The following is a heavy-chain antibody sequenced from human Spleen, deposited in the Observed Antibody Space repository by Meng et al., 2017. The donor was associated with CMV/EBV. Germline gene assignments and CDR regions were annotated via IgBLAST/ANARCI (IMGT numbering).Heavy chain of an antibody. CDR3: ARVQEHTSLGNYWFDP. CDR1: GASIATAKW. CDR2: IDHSGNT. D-gene: IGHD5-18*01. Sequence: SETLSLTCAVSGASIATAKWWTWVRQPPGNGLEWVGEIDHSGNTNSNPSLESRLTLSLDTSKNHLSLTMTSVTADDTAIYYFARVQEHTSLGNYWFDPWGQGTLVTVSS. J-gene: IGHJ5*02. V-gene: IGHV4-4*02.